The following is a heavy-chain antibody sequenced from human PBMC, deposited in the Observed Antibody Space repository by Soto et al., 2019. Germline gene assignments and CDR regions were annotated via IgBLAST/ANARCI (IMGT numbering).Heavy chain of an antibody. CDR2: IYYSGST. Sequence: QVQLQVSGPGLVKPSQTLSLTCTVSGGSISSGGYYWSWIRQHPGKGLEWIGYIYYSGSTYYNPSLKSRVTISVDTSKNQFSLKLSSVTAADTAVYYCARGIIVGANFDYWGQGTLVTVSS. CDR1: GGSISSGGYY. D-gene: IGHD1-26*01. J-gene: IGHJ4*02. V-gene: IGHV4-31*03. CDR3: ARGIIVGANFDY.